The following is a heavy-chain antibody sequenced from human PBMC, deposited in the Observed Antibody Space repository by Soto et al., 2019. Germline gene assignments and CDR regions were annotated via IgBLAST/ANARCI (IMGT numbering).Heavy chain of an antibody. Sequence: QVQLQESGPGLVKPSQTLSLTCTVSGGSISSGGYYWNWLRQHPGKGLEWIGYIYYRGSTYYNPSLQRRFTISVDTSKNQFSLKLSSVTATDPAVYYCARSVFPWGQGTLVTVSS. J-gene: IGHJ5*02. CDR1: GGSISSGGYY. CDR3: ARSVFP. CDR2: IYYRGST. V-gene: IGHV4-31*03.